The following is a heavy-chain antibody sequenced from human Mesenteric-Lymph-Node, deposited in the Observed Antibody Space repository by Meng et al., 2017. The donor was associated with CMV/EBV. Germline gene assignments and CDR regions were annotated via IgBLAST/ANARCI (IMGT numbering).Heavy chain of an antibody. CDR1: GFTFSSYG. Sequence: GESLKISCAASGFTFSSYGMHWLRQAPGKGLEWVAFIRYDGNNKYYADSVKGRFTISRDNSKNTLSLQMNSLRAEDTAVYYCAKNNDFWSGSYFDYWGQGTLVTVSS. J-gene: IGHJ4*02. V-gene: IGHV3-30*02. CDR2: IRYDGNNK. D-gene: IGHD3-3*01. CDR3: AKNNDFWSGSYFDY.